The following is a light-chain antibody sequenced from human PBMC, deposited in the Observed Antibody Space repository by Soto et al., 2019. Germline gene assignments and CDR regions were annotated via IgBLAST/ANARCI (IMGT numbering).Light chain of an antibody. J-gene: IGKJ5*01. CDR1: RNVNNF. Sequence: DIQMTQSPSSLSASVGDRVTITCRASRNVNNFLNWYQRKPGKAPDLLIYGASRLQIGVPSRFTGSGSETDFTLTISSLQPEDFATYFCQQSFSFPPTFGQGTRLE. CDR2: GAS. V-gene: IGKV1-39*01. CDR3: QQSFSFPPT.